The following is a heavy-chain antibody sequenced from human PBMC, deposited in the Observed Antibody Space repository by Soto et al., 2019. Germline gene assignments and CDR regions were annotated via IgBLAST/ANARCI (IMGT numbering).Heavy chain of an antibody. D-gene: IGHD6-13*01. CDR3: AKEGRYSSSRGYFDY. CDR1: GFTFSSYG. CDR2: ISGSGGST. Sequence: EVQLLESGGGLVQPGGSLRLSCAASGFTFSSYGMSWVRQAPGKGLEWVSGISGSGGSTYYADSVKGRFTISRDNPKNTRYLQMNSLRAEDRAVYYCAKEGRYSSSRGYFDYWGQGTLVTVSS. J-gene: IGHJ4*02. V-gene: IGHV3-23*01.